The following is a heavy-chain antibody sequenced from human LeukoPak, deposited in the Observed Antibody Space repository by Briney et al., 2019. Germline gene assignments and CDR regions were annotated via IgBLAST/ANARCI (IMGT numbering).Heavy chain of an antibody. V-gene: IGHV4-59*01. D-gene: IGHD5-18*01. CDR1: GGSISSYY. J-gene: IGHJ4*02. CDR3: ARARRGYSYGFDY. CDR2: IYYSGST. Sequence: SETLSLTCTVSGGSISSYYWSWIRQPPGKGLEWIGYIYYSGSTNYNPSLKSRVTISVDTSKNQFSLKLSSVTAADTAVYYCARARRGYSYGFDYWGQGTLVTVSS.